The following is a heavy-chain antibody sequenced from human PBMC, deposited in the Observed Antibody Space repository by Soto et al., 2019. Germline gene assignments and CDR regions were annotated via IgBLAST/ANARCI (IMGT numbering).Heavy chain of an antibody. J-gene: IGHJ4*02. Sequence: ASVKVSCKASGGTFSSYTISWVRQAPGQGLEWMGIINPSSSSTSYAQKFQGRVAMTRDTSTSTVYMELSSLRSEDTAVYYCARVYSSGWFDLDYWGQGTLVTVSS. V-gene: IGHV1-46*03. CDR3: ARVYSSGWFDLDY. D-gene: IGHD6-19*01. CDR2: INPSSSST. CDR1: GGTFSSYT.